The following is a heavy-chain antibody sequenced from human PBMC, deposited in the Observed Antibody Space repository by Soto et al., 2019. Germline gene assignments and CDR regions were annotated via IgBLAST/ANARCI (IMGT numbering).Heavy chain of an antibody. D-gene: IGHD1-26*01. Sequence: QVQLVQSGAGVKKPGSSVQVSCKASGGTFSSYSINWVRQARGQGLEWMGEIIPSFGTANYAQTFPGRVTITADESTTTAYMELSSLRSGDTAVYYCARDGGRHSGGIDYWGQGTLVTVSS. CDR3: ARDGGRHSGGIDY. CDR2: IIPSFGTA. V-gene: IGHV1-69*01. CDR1: GGTFSSYS. J-gene: IGHJ4*02.